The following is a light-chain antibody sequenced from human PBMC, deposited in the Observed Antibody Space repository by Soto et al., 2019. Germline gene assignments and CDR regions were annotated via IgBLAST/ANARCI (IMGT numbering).Light chain of an antibody. CDR1: QSVLYSYNNKNY. Sequence: DIVMTQSPDSLAVSLGERATINCKSSQSVLYSYNNKNYLAWYQQKPGQPPKLLIYWASTRESGVPDRFSGSGSGTDFTLTISSLQAEDVAVYYCQQYYSTPSFGPGTKVDIK. CDR2: WAS. V-gene: IGKV4-1*01. CDR3: QQYYSTPS. J-gene: IGKJ3*01.